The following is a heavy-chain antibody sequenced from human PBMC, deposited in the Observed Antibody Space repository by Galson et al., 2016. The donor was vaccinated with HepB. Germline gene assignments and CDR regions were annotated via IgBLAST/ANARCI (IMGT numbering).Heavy chain of an antibody. CDR2: ISHGGATI. Sequence: SLRLSCATSGFTFSSYAMSWVRQPPGKGLEWVSGISHGGATINYADAVKGRFTISRDNVNKKVYLQMNSLRAEDTAVYYCAKKGAFVCGQGTPVAVSS. CDR3: AKKGAFV. V-gene: IGHV3-23*01. J-gene: IGHJ4*02. D-gene: IGHD4/OR15-4a*01. CDR1: GFTFSSYA.